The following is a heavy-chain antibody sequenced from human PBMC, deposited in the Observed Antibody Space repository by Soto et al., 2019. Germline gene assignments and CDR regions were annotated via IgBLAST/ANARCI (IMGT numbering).Heavy chain of an antibody. CDR1: GFTVSSNY. CDR3: ARAVRSYFDY. J-gene: IGHJ4*02. Sequence: GGSLRLSCAASGFTVSSNYMSWVRQAPGKGLEWVSVIYSGGSTYYADSVKGRFTIPIDNSKNTLYLKMNSLRAEDTAVYYCARAVRSYFDYWGQGTLVTVSS. V-gene: IGHV3-66*01. CDR2: IYSGGST. D-gene: IGHD3-3*01.